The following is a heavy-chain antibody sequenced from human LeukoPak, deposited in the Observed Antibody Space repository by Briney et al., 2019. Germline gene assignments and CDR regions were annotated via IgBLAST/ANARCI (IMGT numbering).Heavy chain of an antibody. Sequence: GGSLRLSCAASGFTVSSNYMSWVRQAPGKGLEWVSVIYSGGSTYYADSVKGRSTISRDNSKNALYLQMNSLRAEDTAVYYCARALSTTVTDAFDYWGQGTLVTVSS. CDR2: IYSGGST. D-gene: IGHD4-17*01. CDR3: ARALSTTVTDAFDY. J-gene: IGHJ4*02. CDR1: GFTVSSNY. V-gene: IGHV3-66*01.